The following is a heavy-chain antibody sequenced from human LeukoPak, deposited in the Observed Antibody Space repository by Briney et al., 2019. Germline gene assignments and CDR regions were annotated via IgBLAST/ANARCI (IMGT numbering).Heavy chain of an antibody. CDR2: ISSSSSYI. Sequence: GGSLRLSCAGSGFTFNTYNMNWVRQAPGKGLEWVSSISSSSSYIYYADSVKGRFTISRDNAKNSLYLQMNSLRAEDTAVYYCAKATGYLLWGQGTLVTVSS. J-gene: IGHJ4*02. CDR3: AKATGYLL. V-gene: IGHV3-21*04. CDR1: GFTFNTYN. D-gene: IGHD1-14*01.